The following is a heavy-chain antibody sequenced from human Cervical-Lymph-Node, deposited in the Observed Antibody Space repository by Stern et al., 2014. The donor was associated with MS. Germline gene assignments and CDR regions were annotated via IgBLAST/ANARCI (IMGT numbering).Heavy chain of an antibody. Sequence: EVHLVESGGGLVQPGGSLRLSCAASGFTFSAYWMHWVRQAPGKGLMWVSRINGDGSSTNYADSVKGRFIISRDNAKNTLYLQINSLRAEDTAVYYCARGRGFFDYWGQGTLVTVSS. V-gene: IGHV3-74*02. CDR2: INGDGSST. CDR1: GFTFSAYW. J-gene: IGHJ4*02. CDR3: ARGRGFFDY.